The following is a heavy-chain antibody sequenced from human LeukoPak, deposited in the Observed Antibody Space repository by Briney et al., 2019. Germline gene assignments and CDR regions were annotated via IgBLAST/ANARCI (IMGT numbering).Heavy chain of an antibody. D-gene: IGHD1-26*01. V-gene: IGHV6-1*01. J-gene: IGHJ5*02. CDR3: ARGGSYSFDP. CDR1: GDSVSNTGAG. Sequence: SQTLSLTCAISGDSVSNTGAGWHWIRQSPSRGLEWLGRTYYRSKRYNSSAVSVKGRITINPDTSKNQFSLQLNSVSPEDTAVYYCARGGSYSFDPWGQGTLVTVSS. CDR2: TYYRSKRYN.